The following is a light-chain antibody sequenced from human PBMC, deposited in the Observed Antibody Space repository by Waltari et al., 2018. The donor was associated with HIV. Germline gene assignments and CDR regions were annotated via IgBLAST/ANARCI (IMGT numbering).Light chain of an antibody. J-gene: IGLJ2*01. V-gene: IGLV2-14*01. CDR3: SSYTSSKTRV. CDR2: EVS. Sequence: QSALTQPASVSGSPGQSITISCTGTSSDAGGYNYVSWYQQHPGKAPKLMIYEVSNRPSGVSNRFSGSKSGNTASLTISGLQAEDEADYYCSSYTSSKTRVFGGGTKLTVL. CDR1: SSDAGGYNY.